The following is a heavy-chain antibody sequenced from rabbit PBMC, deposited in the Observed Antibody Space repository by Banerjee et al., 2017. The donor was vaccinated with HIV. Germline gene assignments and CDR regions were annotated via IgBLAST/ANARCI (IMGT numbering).Heavy chain of an antibody. CDR2: IYAGSGST. V-gene: IGHV1S43*01. Sequence: QEQLEESGGGLVTPGGTLTLTCTASGFDFSSYHMGWVRQAPGKGLEWIGDIYAGSGSTYYASWVNGRFTISSDNAQNTVDLQMNSLTAADTATYFCARGGGLWGQGTLVTVS. J-gene: IGHJ6*01. CDR1: GFDFSSYH. CDR3: ARGGGL.